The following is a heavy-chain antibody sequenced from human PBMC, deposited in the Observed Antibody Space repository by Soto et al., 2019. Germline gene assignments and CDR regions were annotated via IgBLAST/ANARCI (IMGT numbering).Heavy chain of an antibody. Sequence: PSETLSLTCGVSGDTISTGGYSWAWIRQPPGKALEWIGHTYHSGNPYYNPSLKSRVIISVDRSKNQFSLKVSSVTAADYYYGMDVWGQGTTVTVSS. CDR3: V. CDR2: TYHSGNP. CDR1: GDTISTGGYS. J-gene: IGHJ6*02. V-gene: IGHV4-30-2*01.